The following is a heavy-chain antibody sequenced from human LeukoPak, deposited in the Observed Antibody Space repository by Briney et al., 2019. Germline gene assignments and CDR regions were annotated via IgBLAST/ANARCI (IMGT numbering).Heavy chain of an antibody. CDR1: GGTFSSYA. Sequence: GASVKVSCKASGGTFSSYAISWVRQAPGQGLEWMGRIIPIFGTANYAQKFQGRVTITTDESTSTAYMELSSLRSEDTAVYYCARGVDTEASCNYWGQGTLVTVS. J-gene: IGHJ4*02. CDR3: ARGVDTEASCNY. D-gene: IGHD5-18*01. V-gene: IGHV1-69*05. CDR2: IIPIFGTA.